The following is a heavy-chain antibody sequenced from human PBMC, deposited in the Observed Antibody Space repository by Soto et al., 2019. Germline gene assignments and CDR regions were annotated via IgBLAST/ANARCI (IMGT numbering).Heavy chain of an antibody. D-gene: IGHD4-17*01. J-gene: IGHJ6*03. V-gene: IGHV1-18*01. CDR1: GYTFTSYG. CDR3: ARSGGDYGDYVVHYYYMDV. CDR2: ISAYNGNT. Sequence: GASVKVSCKSSGYTFTSYGISCVRQAPGQGLEWMGWISAYNGNTNYAQKLQGRVTMTTDTSTSTAYMELRSLRSDDTAVYYCARSGGDYGDYVVHYYYMDVWGKGTTVTVSS.